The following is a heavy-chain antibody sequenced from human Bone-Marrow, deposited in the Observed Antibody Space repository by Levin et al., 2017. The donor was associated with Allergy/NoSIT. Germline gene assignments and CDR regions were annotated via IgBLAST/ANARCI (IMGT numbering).Heavy chain of an antibody. CDR1: GFTFSSAW. CDR2: INQDGNEK. CDR3: SRSLNF. J-gene: IGHJ4*02. Sequence: AGGSLRLSCSASGFTFSSAWMDWVRQAPGKGLEWGANINQDGNEKYKGDAVKGRFIVSRDNAKNLMYLQMNSLRDEDTAVYYCSRSLNFWGQGTLVTVSS. V-gene: IGHV3-7*01.